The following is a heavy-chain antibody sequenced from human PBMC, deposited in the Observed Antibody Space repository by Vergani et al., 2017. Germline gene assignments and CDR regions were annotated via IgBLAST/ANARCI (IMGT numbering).Heavy chain of an antibody. Sequence: EVELVQSGPEMRTPGESLTISCKGSEYSFCNYRIVWVRQMPGKGLEWMGIIYPADSDTRYSPSFQGPVTISADKSISTSFLQWDSLKPSDTALYYCARHTTYTDSWGQGTLVTVSS. CDR2: IYPADSDT. CDR1: EYSFCNYR. CDR3: ARHTTYTDS. V-gene: IGHV5-51*01. J-gene: IGHJ4*02. D-gene: IGHD1-1*01.